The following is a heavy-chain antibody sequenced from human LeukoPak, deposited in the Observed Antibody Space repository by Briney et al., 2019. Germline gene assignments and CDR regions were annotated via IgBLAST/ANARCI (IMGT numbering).Heavy chain of an antibody. CDR3: ARQGYSSSWHFDY. Sequence: KPSETLSLTCTVSGGSISSYYWSWIRQPPGKGLEWIGYIYYSGSTNYNPSLKSRVTISVDTSKNQFSLKLSSVTAADTAVYYCARQGYSSSWHFDYWGQGTLVTVSS. V-gene: IGHV4-59*08. CDR2: IYYSGST. J-gene: IGHJ4*02. D-gene: IGHD6-13*01. CDR1: GGSISSYY.